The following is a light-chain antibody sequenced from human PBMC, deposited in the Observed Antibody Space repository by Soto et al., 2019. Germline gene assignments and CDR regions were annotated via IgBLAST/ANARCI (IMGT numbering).Light chain of an antibody. CDR1: TSDVDYNR. J-gene: IGLJ3*02. V-gene: IGLV2-14*01. CDR2: EVT. Sequence: QSALTQPASVTGSPGQSITISCTGTTSDVDYNRVSWYQQYPGTAPKLMISEVTNRPSGVSDRFSGSKSGNTASLTISGLQPEDEGDYYCSSYTIRRSWVFGGGTQLTVL. CDR3: SSYTIRRSWV.